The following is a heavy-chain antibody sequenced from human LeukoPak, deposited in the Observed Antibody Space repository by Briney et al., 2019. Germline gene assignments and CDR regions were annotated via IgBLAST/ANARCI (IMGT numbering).Heavy chain of an antibody. CDR2: ISAYNGDT. J-gene: IGHJ4*02. D-gene: IGHD2-2*01. CDR1: GFIFSSYG. CDR3: ARIAEYHLSYYFDY. V-gene: IGHV1-18*01. Sequence: VSVKVSCKASGFIFSSYGITWVRQAPGQGLEWMGWISAYNGDTKSAQNVQGRLTMTTDTYTTTAYMELRSLRSDDTAVYYCARIAEYHLSYYFDYWGQGTLVTVSS.